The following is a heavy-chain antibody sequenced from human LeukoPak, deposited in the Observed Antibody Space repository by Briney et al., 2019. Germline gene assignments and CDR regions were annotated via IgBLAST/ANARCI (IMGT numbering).Heavy chain of an antibody. V-gene: IGHV5-51*01. CDR1: GYSFTTYW. D-gene: IGHD3-10*01. Sequence: GESLKISCKASGYSFTTYWIAWVRQLPGKGLEWMGRVYPGDSDTTYSPSFQGQVTISADKSINTAYLQWSSLEASDTAIYYCARPARRMVRGILSAFDIWGQGTMVTVSS. J-gene: IGHJ3*02. CDR2: VYPGDSDT. CDR3: ARPARRMVRGILSAFDI.